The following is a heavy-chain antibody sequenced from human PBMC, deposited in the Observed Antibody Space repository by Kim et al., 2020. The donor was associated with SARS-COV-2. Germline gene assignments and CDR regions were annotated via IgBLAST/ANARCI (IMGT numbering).Heavy chain of an antibody. J-gene: IGHJ5*02. CDR3: ARGGYSYGRHNWFDP. CDR2: ISAYNGNT. D-gene: IGHD5-18*01. Sequence: ASVKVSCKASGYTFTSYGISWVRQAPGQGLEWMGWISAYNGNTNYAQKLQGRVTMTTDTSTSTAYMELRSLRSDDTAVYYCARGGYSYGRHNWFDPWGQGTLVTVSS. V-gene: IGHV1-18*01. CDR1: GYTFTSYG.